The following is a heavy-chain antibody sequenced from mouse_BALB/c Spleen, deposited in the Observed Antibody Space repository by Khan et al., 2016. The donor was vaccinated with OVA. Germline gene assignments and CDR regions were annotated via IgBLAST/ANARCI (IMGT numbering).Heavy chain of an antibody. J-gene: IGHJ3*01. Sequence: EVELVESGGDSVKPGGSLKLSCAASGFTFSSYSMSWVRQTPDKRLEWVATMSSGGDYTYYPASVKGRFTISRENAKNTMYLQMSSLRSEDTAMYYCASNFTGSFAYWGQGTLVTVSA. CDR3: ASNFTGSFAY. V-gene: IGHV5-6*01. CDR2: MSSGGDYT. D-gene: IGHD4-1*01. CDR1: GFTFSSYS.